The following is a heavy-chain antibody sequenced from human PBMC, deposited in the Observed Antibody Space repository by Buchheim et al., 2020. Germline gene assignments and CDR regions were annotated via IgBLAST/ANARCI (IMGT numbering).Heavy chain of an antibody. Sequence: QVQLVESGGGVIQPGRSLRLSCAASGFTFSSYAMHWVRQAPGKGLEWVAVISYDGSNKYYADSVKGRFTISRDNSKNTLYLEMNSLRAEETAVYYCASAVPSSGYGMDVWGQGTT. CDR1: GFTFSSYA. J-gene: IGHJ6*01. D-gene: IGHD2-2*01. V-gene: IGHV3-30*04. CDR2: ISYDGSNK. CDR3: ASAVPSSGYGMDV.